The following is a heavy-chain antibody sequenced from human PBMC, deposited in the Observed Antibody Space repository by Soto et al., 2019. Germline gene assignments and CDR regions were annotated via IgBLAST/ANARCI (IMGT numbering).Heavy chain of an antibody. CDR2: ISGSGGST. Sequence: PGGSLRLSCAASGFTFSSYAMSWVRQAPGKGLEWVSAISGSGGSTYYADSVKGRFTISRDNSKNTLYLQMNSLRAEDTAVYYCAKFPRSIPWELLSFDYWGQGTLVTVSS. D-gene: IGHD1-26*01. CDR1: GFTFSSYA. V-gene: IGHV3-23*01. J-gene: IGHJ4*02. CDR3: AKFPRSIPWELLSFDY.